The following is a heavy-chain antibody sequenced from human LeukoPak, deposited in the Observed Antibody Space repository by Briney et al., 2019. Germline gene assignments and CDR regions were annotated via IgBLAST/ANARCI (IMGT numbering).Heavy chain of an antibody. D-gene: IGHD5-24*01. J-gene: IGHJ5*02. CDR3: AREVEP. Sequence: GGSLRLSCAASGFTFSSYEMNWVRQAPGKGLEWGSYISSSGSTIYYADSVKGGSTISRYNAKNSLNPQMNSLRAEDTAVYYCAREVEPWGQGTLVTVSS. V-gene: IGHV3-48*03. CDR1: GFTFSSYE. CDR2: ISSSGSTI.